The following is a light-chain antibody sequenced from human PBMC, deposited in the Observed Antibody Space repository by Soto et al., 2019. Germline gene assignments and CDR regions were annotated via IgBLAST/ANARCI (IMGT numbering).Light chain of an antibody. CDR1: QSVSTA. CDR3: QQYNNWLWT. J-gene: IGKJ1*01. CDR2: GAS. V-gene: IGKV3D-15*01. Sequence: EIVMTQSPATLSVSPGERATLSCRASQSVSTALAWYQQKPGQAPRLLISGASTRATDIPARFSGSGSGTEFTLTINSLQSEDFAVYYCQQYNNWLWTFGQGTKVEIK.